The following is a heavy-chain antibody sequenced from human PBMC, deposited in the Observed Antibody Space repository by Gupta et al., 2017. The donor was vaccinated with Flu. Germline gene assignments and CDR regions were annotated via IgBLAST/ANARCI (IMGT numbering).Heavy chain of an antibody. D-gene: IGHD3-22*01. J-gene: IGHJ5*02. Sequence: QVQLQESGPGLVKPSQTLSLTCTVSGASIDRGPYYWTWFRQPAGEALEWIGRIYTAGQTYYNPPLENRVTISLDTSKNQFSLRLTSMTASDTALYYCARDRGSGYFRNLLDPWGQGTLVTVSS. CDR3: ARDRGSGYFRNLLDP. CDR1: GASIDRGPYY. V-gene: IGHV4-61*02. CDR2: IYTAGQT.